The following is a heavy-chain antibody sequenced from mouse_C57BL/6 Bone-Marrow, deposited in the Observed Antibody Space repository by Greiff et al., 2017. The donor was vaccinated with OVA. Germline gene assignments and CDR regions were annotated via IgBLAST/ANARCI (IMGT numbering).Heavy chain of an antibody. CDR1: GYAFSSSW. Sequence: QVQLKQSGPELVKPGASVKISCKASGYAFSSSWMNWVKQRPGKGLEWIGRIYPGDGDTNYNGKFKGKATLTADKSSSTAYMQLSSLTSEDSAVYSCARKGSYYYGSSYFDYWGQGTTLTVSS. CDR3: ARKGSYYYGSSYFDY. J-gene: IGHJ2*01. D-gene: IGHD1-1*01. CDR2: IYPGDGDT. V-gene: IGHV1-82*01.